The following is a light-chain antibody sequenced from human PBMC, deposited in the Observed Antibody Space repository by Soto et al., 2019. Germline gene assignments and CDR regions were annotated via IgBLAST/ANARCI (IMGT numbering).Light chain of an antibody. V-gene: IGLV2-14*03. CDR2: DVT. CDR1: SSDVGGYNF. J-gene: IGLJ1*01. Sequence: QSVLTQDASVSGSPGQSITISCTGTSSDVGGYNFVSWYQQYPGKAPKLMIYDVTSRPSGVSNRFSGSKSGNTASLTISGLQADDEGDYYCSSYTSSDTLVFGTGTKVTVL. CDR3: SSYTSSDTLV.